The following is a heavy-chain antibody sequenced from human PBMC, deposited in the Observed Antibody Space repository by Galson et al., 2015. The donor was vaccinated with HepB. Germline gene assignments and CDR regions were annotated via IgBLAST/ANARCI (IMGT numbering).Heavy chain of an antibody. D-gene: IGHD2-2*01. Sequence: SQRLSCAASGFTFSDYYMSWIRQAPGKGLEWVSYISSSSSYTNYADSVKGRFTISRDNAKNSLYLQMNSLRAEDTAVYYCARGYHFDYYYYYGMDVWGQGTTVTVSS. CDR3: ARGYHFDYYYYYGMDV. V-gene: IGHV3-11*06. J-gene: IGHJ6*02. CDR1: GFTFSDYY. CDR2: ISSSSSYT.